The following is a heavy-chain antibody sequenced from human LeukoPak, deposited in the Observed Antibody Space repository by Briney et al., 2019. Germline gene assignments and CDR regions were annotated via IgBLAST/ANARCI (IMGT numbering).Heavy chain of an antibody. V-gene: IGHV4-4*07. CDR1: RGSISSYY. D-gene: IGHD2-15*01. CDR2: IYTSGST. J-gene: IGHJ6*03. CDR3: ARIRGSFGNYYYYMDV. Sequence: SETLSLTCTVSRGSISSYYWSWIRPPAGKGLEWIGRIYTSGSTNYNPSLKSRVTMSVDTSKNQFSVKLSSVTDADTAVYYCARIRGSFGNYYYYMDVWGKGTTVTVSS.